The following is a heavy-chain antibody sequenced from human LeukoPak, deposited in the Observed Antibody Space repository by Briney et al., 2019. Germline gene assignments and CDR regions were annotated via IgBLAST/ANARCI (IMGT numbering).Heavy chain of an antibody. J-gene: IGHJ6*03. Sequence: SETLSLTCAVYGGSFSGYYWSWIRQPPGKGLEWIGEINHSGSTNYNPSLKSRVTISVDTSKNQFSLKLSSVTAADTAVYYCVRGRRYDFWSGYYHYYYYMDVWGKGTTVSVSS. V-gene: IGHV4-34*01. CDR1: GGSFSGYY. D-gene: IGHD3-3*01. CDR2: INHSGST. CDR3: VRGRRYDFWSGYYHYYYYMDV.